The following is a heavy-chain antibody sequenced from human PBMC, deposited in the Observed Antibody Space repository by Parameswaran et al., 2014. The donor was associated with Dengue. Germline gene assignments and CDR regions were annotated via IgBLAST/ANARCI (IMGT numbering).Heavy chain of an antibody. Sequence: RWIRQPQEGTGVDWVYLLQWEHQLQPSLKSRVTISVDTSKKQFSLKLSSVTAADTAVYYCARGGYDSSGYLTGHSDYWGQGTLVTVSS. V-gene: IGHV4-59*01. J-gene: IGHJ4*02. CDR2: LLQWEH. D-gene: IGHD3-22*01. CDR3: ARGGYDSSGYLTGHSDY.